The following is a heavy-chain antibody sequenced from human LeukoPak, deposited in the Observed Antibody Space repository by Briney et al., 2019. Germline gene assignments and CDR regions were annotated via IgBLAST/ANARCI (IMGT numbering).Heavy chain of an antibody. CDR2: ISSRGDST. J-gene: IGHJ4*02. V-gene: IGHV3-23*01. D-gene: IGHD6-19*01. Sequence: GGSLILSCAASEFIFSNYAMSWVRQAPWRGLEWVSTISSRGDSTYVADSVKGRFTISRDNSKNSLYLQMNTVRAEDTAVYYCVKGPRPDITVAHTVENWGQGTLVTVSS. CDR1: EFIFSNYA. CDR3: VKGPRPDITVAHTVEN.